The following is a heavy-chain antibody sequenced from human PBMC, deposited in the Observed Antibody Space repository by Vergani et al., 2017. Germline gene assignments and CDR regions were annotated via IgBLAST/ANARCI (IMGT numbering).Heavy chain of an antibody. CDR3: ARELPRRPSGSGSYYKGGRFDP. J-gene: IGHJ5*02. CDR1: GYTFTGYY. D-gene: IGHD3-10*01. V-gene: IGHV1-2*02. Sequence: QVQLVQSGAEVKKPGASVTVSCKASGYTFTGYYMHWVRQAPGQGLEWMGWINPNSGGTNYAQKFQGRVTMTRDTSISTAYMELSRLRSDDTAVYYCARELPRRPSGSGSYYKGGRFDPWGQGTLVTVSS. CDR2: INPNSGGT.